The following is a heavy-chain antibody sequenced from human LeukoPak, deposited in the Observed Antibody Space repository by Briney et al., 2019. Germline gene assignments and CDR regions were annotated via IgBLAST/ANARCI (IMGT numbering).Heavy chain of an antibody. J-gene: IGHJ4*02. CDR2: IKQDGSEK. Sequence: PEGSLRLSCAASGFTFSSYWMSWVRQAPGKGLEWVANIKQDGSEKYYVDSVKGRFTISRDNAKNSLYLQMNSLRAEDTAVYYCARDQGSSWILLNYWGQGTLVTVSS. D-gene: IGHD6-13*01. V-gene: IGHV3-7*01. CDR1: GFTFSSYW. CDR3: ARDQGSSWILLNY.